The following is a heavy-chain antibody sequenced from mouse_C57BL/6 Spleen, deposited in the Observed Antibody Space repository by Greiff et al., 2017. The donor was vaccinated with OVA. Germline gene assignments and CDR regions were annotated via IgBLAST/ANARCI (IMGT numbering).Heavy chain of an antibody. J-gene: IGHJ4*01. D-gene: IGHD2-1*01. Sequence: EVQVVESGPGLVKPSQSLSLTCSVTGYSITSGYYWNWIRQFPGNKLEWMGYISYDGSNNYNPSLKNRISITRDTAKNQFFLKLNSVTTEDTATYYCARGGIYYGNYRYAMDYWGQGTSVTVSS. V-gene: IGHV3-6*01. CDR3: ARGGIYYGNYRYAMDY. CDR1: GYSITSGYY. CDR2: ISYDGSN.